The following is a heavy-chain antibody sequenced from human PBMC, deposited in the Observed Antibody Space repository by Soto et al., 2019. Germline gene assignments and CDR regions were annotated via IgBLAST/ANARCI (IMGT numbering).Heavy chain of an antibody. V-gene: IGHV1-46*01. CDR2: INPASGST. CDR1: GYTFTHYY. J-gene: IGHJ4*02. Sequence: QVQLVQSGAEVKKPGASVKLSCRTSGYTFTHYYIHWVRQAPGHGLEWLAIINPASGSTNYAQDFQGRVTLTMDTSTTTVYMALSGLRAEDTAIFYCARDLAAGDHWGQGTLVTVSS. D-gene: IGHD6-13*01. CDR3: ARDLAAGDH.